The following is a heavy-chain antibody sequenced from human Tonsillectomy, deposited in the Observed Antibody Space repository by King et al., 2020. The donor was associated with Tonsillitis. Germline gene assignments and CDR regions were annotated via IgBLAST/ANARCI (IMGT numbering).Heavy chain of an antibody. CDR1: GGSISSSSYY. Sequence: LQESGPGLVKPSETLSLTCTVSGGSISSSSYYWGWIRQPPGKGLEGIGNIYYIGSTYYNPSLKSRVTISVDTSKNQFSLKLGSVTAADTAVYYCASLYCSGGSCYPEYFQHWGQGTLVTVSS. J-gene: IGHJ1*01. CDR2: IYYIGST. CDR3: ASLYCSGGSCYPEYFQH. V-gene: IGHV4-39*01. D-gene: IGHD2-15*01.